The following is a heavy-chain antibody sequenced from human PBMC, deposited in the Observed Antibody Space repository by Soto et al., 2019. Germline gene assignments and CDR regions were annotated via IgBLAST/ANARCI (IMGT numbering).Heavy chain of an antibody. CDR2: INHSGST. CDR1: GGSFSGYY. D-gene: IGHD2-2*01. Sequence: PSETLSLTCAVYGGSFSGYYWSWIRQPPGKGLEWIGEINHSGSTNYNLSLKSRVTISVDTSKNQFSLKLSSVTAADTAVYYCASARVPAAMGWFDPWGQGTLVTVSS. J-gene: IGHJ5*02. V-gene: IGHV4-34*01. CDR3: ASARVPAAMGWFDP.